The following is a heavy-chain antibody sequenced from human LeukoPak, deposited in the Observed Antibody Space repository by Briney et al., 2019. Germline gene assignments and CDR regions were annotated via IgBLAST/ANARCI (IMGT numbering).Heavy chain of an antibody. CDR1: GYSFTYW. D-gene: IGHD4-17*01. CDR3: ASARHGDYVWDY. J-gene: IGHJ4*02. Sequence: LGESLKISCKGSGYSFTYWIGWVRQMPGKGLEWMGIIYSGDSHTKYSPSLQGRVTISVDNSISTAYLQWSSLEASDTAMYYCASARHGDYVWDYWGQGTLVTVSS. CDR2: IYSGDSHT. V-gene: IGHV5-51*01.